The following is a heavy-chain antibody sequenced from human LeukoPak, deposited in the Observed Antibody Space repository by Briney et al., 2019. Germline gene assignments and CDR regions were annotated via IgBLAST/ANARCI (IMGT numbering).Heavy chain of an antibody. Sequence: QPGGSLRLSCAASGFTFHNFAMSWVRQAPGKGLEWVSSISSSGEFTFYADSVKGRFTTFRDNSRYTLYLQMNSLRAEDAAMYYCVKDRPNYYESNGDYYKRDGDFWGQGTLVTVS. CDR1: GFTFHNFA. D-gene: IGHD3-22*01. V-gene: IGHV3-23*01. CDR2: ISSSGEFT. CDR3: VKDRPNYYESNGDYYKRDGDF. J-gene: IGHJ4*02.